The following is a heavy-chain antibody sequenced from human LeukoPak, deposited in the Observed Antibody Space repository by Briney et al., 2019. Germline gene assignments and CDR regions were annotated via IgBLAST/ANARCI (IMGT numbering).Heavy chain of an antibody. D-gene: IGHD3-16*01. CDR2: IKQHGNEK. CDR3: ARVRGGYYFDY. Sequence: PGGSLRLSCAASGFIFSSYWMTWVRQAPGKGLEWVANIKQHGNEKYYVDSVKGRFTISRDNAKNSLHLQMNSLRAEDTAVYYCARVRGGYYFDYWGQGILVTVSS. V-gene: IGHV3-7*05. J-gene: IGHJ4*02. CDR1: GFIFSSYW.